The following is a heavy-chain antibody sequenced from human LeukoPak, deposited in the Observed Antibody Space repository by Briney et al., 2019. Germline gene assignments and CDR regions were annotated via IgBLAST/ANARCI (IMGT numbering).Heavy chain of an antibody. J-gene: IGHJ4*02. V-gene: IGHV3-7*01. CDR3: AGAANTYYDFWSGYYSSDY. CDR1: GFTFSSYW. CDR2: IKQDGSEK. Sequence: SGGSLRLSCAASGFTFSSYWMSWVRQAPGKGLEWVANIKQDGSEKYYVDSVKGRFTISRDNAKNSLYLQMNSLRAEDTAVYYCAGAANTYYDFWSGYYSSDYWGQGTLVTVSS. D-gene: IGHD3-3*01.